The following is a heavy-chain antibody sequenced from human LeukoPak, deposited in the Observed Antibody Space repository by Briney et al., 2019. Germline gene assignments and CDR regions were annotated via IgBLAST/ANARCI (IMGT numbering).Heavy chain of an antibody. J-gene: IGHJ4*02. CDR1: GFTFSSYG. CDR3: AKPTGYGDLNFDY. Sequence: GGSLRLSCAASGFTFSSYGMHWVRQAPGKGLEWVAFIRYDGSNKYYADSVKGRFTISRDNSKNTLYLQMNSLRAEDTAVYYCAKPTGYGDLNFDYWGQGTLVTVSS. V-gene: IGHV3-30*02. CDR2: IRYDGSNK. D-gene: IGHD4-17*01.